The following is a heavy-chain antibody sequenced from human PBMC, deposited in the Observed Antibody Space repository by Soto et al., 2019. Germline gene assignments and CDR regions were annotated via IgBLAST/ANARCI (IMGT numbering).Heavy chain of an antibody. CDR2: IRSKAYGGTT. CDR3: SRSKKFDY. Sequence: GGSLRLSCTASGFTFGDYAMSWFRQAPGKGLEWVGFIRSKAYGGTTEYDASVKGRFTISRDDSNSVDYLQMNSLKSEDTGVYYCSRSKKFDYWGQGTLVTVSS. CDR1: GFTFGDYA. V-gene: IGHV3-49*03. J-gene: IGHJ4*02.